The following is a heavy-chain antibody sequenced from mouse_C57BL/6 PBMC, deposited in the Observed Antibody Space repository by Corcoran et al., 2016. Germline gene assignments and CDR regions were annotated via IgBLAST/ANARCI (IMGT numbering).Heavy chain of an antibody. Sequence: QIQLVQSGPELKKPGETVKISCKASGCTFTTYGMSWVKQAPGKGLKWMGWINTYSGVPTYADDFKGRFAFSLETSASTAYLQINNLKNEDTATYFCARCYYSNSYYFDYWGQGTTLTVSS. V-gene: IGHV9-3*01. CDR1: GCTFTTYG. J-gene: IGHJ2*01. CDR2: INTYSGVP. D-gene: IGHD2-5*01. CDR3: ARCYYSNSYYFDY.